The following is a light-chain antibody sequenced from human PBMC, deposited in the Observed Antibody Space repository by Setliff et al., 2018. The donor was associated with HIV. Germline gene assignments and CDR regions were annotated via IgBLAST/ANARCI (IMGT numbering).Light chain of an antibody. J-gene: IGLJ1*01. V-gene: IGLV2-8*01. Sequence: QSALTQPRSVSGSPGQSVTLSCTGTSSDVGSYKYVSWYQQHPGKAPKLMIYEVNKRPSGVPDRFSGSKSGNTASLSVSGLQAEDEADYYYNSYAGSNSGYVFGTGTKVTVL. CDR1: SSDVGSYKY. CDR2: EVN. CDR3: NSYAGSNSGYV.